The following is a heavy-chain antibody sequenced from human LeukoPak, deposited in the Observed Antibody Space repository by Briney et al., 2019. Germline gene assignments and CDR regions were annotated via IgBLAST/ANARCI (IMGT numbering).Heavy chain of an antibody. CDR3: ARVLGEGSSFDY. D-gene: IGHD3-16*01. CDR1: GFTFSSYA. V-gene: IGHV3-30-3*01. CDR2: ISYDGSNK. J-gene: IGHJ4*02. Sequence: GGSLRLSCAASGFTFSSYAMHWVRQAPGKGLEWVAVISYDGSNKYYADSVKGRFTISRDNSKNTLYLQMNSLRAEDTAVYYCARVLGEGSSFDYWGQGTLVTVSS.